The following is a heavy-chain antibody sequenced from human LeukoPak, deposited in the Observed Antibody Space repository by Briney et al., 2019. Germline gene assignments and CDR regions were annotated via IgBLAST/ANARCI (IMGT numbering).Heavy chain of an antibody. Sequence: PGGSLRLSCVASGFAVGSNYMSWVRQAPGKGLEWVGRIKGEIDGGATDYATPVKGRFFISRDNSKDTLYLQMTSLRSEDTAVYYCSTERNWEQLRPYGMDIWGQGTTVTVSS. V-gene: IGHV3-15*01. CDR1: GFAVGSNY. CDR2: IKGEIDGGAT. J-gene: IGHJ6*02. D-gene: IGHD1-26*01. CDR3: STERNWEQLRPYGMDI.